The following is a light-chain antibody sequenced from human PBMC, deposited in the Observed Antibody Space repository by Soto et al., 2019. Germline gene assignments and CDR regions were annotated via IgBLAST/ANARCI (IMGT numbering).Light chain of an antibody. CDR2: EAS. V-gene: IGKV3-11*01. CDR1: QSVSTY. J-gene: IGKJ4*01. Sequence: EIVLTQSPATLSLSPGERATLSCRASQSVSTYLAWYQQKPGQAPRLLIYEASNRATGIPARFSGSGSGTDFTLTISSLEPEDFAVYYCQQYSNWPPVTFGGGTKVEIK. CDR3: QQYSNWPPVT.